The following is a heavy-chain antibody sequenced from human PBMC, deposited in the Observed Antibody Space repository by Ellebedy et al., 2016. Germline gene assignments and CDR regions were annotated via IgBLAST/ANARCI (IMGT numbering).Heavy chain of an antibody. J-gene: IGHJ4*02. Sequence: GESLKISXAASGFTFSSYSMNWVRQAPGKGLEWVSYISSSSSTIYYADSVKGRFTISRDNAKNSLYLQMNSLRAEDTAMFYCALAGRRGYSYVPIDYWGQGTLVTVSS. CDR3: ALAGRRGYSYVPIDY. CDR2: ISSSSSTI. D-gene: IGHD5-18*01. V-gene: IGHV3-48*01. CDR1: GFTFSSYS.